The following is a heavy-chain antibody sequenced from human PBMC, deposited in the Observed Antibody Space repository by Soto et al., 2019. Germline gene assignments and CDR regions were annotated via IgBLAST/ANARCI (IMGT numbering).Heavy chain of an antibody. D-gene: IGHD3-3*01. J-gene: IGHJ4*02. CDR2: MYYNGNT. CDR1: GDSITNYF. Sequence: SETLSLTCTVSGDSITNYFWNWIRQPPGKGLELIGYMYYNGNTNPNPSLKSRVTISVDTSKNQFSLNLTSVTAADTAVYYCAIGRNFPGSSDYWGQGILVTVSS. V-gene: IGHV4-59*01. CDR3: AIGRNFPGSSDY.